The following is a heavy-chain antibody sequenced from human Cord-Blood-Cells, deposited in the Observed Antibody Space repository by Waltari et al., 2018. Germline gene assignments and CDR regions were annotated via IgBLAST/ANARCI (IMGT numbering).Heavy chain of an antibody. V-gene: IGHV4-30-4*08. D-gene: IGHD2-2*01. CDR2: IYYSGST. J-gene: IGHJ5*02. CDR1: GGSISSGDYD. CDR3: AGGCSSTSCYNWFDP. Sequence: QVQLQESGPGLVKPSQTLSLTCTVSGGSISSGDYDWSWIRQPPGKGLEWIGYIYYSGSTYYNPSLKSRVTISVDTSKNQFSLKLSSVTAADTAVYYCAGGCSSTSCYNWFDPWGQGTLVTVSS.